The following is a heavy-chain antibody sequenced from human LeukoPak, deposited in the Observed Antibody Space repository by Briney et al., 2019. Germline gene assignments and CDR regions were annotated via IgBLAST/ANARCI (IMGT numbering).Heavy chain of an antibody. CDR1: GGTFSSYA. CDR3: ARSRSWDDILTGSYISDAFDI. Sequence: SVKVSCKASGGTFSSYAISWVRQAPGQGLEWMGGIIPIFGTANYAQKFQGRVTITADKSTSAAYMEPSSLRSEDTAVYYCARSRSWDDILTGSYISDAFDIWGQGTMVTVSS. V-gene: IGHV1-69*06. D-gene: IGHD3-9*01. CDR2: IIPIFGTA. J-gene: IGHJ3*02.